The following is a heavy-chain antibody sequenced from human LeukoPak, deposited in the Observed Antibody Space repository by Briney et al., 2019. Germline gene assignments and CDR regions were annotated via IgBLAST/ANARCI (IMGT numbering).Heavy chain of an antibody. CDR2: IHYSGVA. J-gene: IGHJ1*01. Sequence: SETLSLTCTVSGGSISLESWTWIRQPPGKGLEWIGSIHYSGVAFHNPSLRSRVTISLDTPNKQFSLRLTSVTAADASVYFCTRCLRWTDVWGLGTLVIVSS. CDR1: GGSISLES. D-gene: IGHD4-23*01. V-gene: IGHV4-59*01. CDR3: TRCLRWTDV.